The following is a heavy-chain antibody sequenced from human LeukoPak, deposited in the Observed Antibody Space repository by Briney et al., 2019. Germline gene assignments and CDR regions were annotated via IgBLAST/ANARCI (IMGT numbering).Heavy chain of an antibody. Sequence: SETLSLTCSVSGGSISLSCYYWGWIRQPPGKALEWIGSIYYSGNTYYNASLKSQVSISIDTSKNQFSLRLTSVTAADTAVYYCARQTGSGLFILPGGQGTLVTVSS. V-gene: IGHV4-39*01. CDR1: GGSISLSCYY. CDR2: IYYSGNT. D-gene: IGHD3/OR15-3a*01. J-gene: IGHJ4*02. CDR3: ARQTGSGLFILP.